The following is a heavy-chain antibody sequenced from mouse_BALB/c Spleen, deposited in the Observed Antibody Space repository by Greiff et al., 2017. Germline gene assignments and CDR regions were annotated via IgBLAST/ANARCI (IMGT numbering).Heavy chain of an antibody. CDR1: GFTFSDYY. J-gene: IGHJ4*01. D-gene: IGHD2-4*01. V-gene: IGHV5-4*02. CDR3: ARDGYYDYGGLYAMDY. Sequence: EVQGVESGGGLVKPGGSLKLSCAASGFTFSDYYMYWVRQTPEKRLEWVATISDGGSYTYYPDSVKGRFTISIDKAKNTPYLQMSSLTSEDTAMYYCARDGYYDYGGLYAMDYWGQGTSVTVSS. CDR2: ISDGGSYT.